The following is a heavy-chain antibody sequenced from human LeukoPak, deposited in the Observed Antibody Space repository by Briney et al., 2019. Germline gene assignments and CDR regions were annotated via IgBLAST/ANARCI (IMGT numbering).Heavy chain of an antibody. CDR2: ISGSGGST. D-gene: IGHD1-26*01. CDR3: AKEVSELLGLVY. Sequence: QAGGSLRLSCAASGFNFITAAMSWVRQAPGKGLEWVSAISGSGGSTYYADSVKGRFTISRDNSKNTLYLQMNSLRAEDTAVYYCAKEVSELLGLVYWGQGTLVTVSS. V-gene: IGHV3-23*01. J-gene: IGHJ4*02. CDR1: GFNFITAA.